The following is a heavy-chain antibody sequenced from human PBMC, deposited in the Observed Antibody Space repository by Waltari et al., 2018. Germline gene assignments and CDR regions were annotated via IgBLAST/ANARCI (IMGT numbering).Heavy chain of an antibody. CDR1: GFPFANNN. D-gene: IGHD5-12*01. J-gene: IGHJ4*02. CDR3: ARSGLGAPLEWLRMFDY. CDR2: IYAGGSGDTT. Sequence: EVQLVEPGGGLIQPGGSRSLACAPPGFPFANNNMSWARLAPGKGLEWVSTIYAGGSGDTTYYADSVKSRFTISRNDSENTLFLQMNSLRAEDSAVYYCARSGLGAPLEWLRMFDYWGQGTLVTVSS. V-gene: IGHV3-53*01.